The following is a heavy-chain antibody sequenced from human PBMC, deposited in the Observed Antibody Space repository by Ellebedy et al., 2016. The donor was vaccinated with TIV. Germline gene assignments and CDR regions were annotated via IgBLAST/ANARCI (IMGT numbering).Heavy chain of an antibody. J-gene: IGHJ5*02. CDR1: GYNYATYC. D-gene: IGHD6-6*01. CDR3: ARLVNPINWFDP. CDR2: IHPLDFDT. Sequence: GESLNISCKGSGYNYATYCIAWVRQMPAKGLEWVGIIHPLDFDTRSSPSFQGQVTISADNSISTAYLQWSRLKASDTAMYYCARLVNPINWFDPWGQGTLVTVSS. V-gene: IGHV5-51*01.